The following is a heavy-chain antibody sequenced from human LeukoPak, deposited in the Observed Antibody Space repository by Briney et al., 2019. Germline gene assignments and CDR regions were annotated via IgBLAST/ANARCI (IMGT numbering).Heavy chain of an antibody. D-gene: IGHD3-22*01. V-gene: IGHV3-23*01. J-gene: IGHJ4*02. CDR2: FSRSGGT. Sequence: GGPLRLSCAASGFPFSNYAMSWLRQSPGGRLNWVSTFSRSGGTYYADSVKGRFTISRDNSRNTLSLQMNTLRAEDTAVYYCAKRGSSGSYYFEYWGQGTLVTVSS. CDR3: AKRGSSGSYYFEY. CDR1: GFPFSNYA.